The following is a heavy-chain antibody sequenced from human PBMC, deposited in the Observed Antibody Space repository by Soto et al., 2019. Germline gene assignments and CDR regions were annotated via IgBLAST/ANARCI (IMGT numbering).Heavy chain of an antibody. D-gene: IGHD3-3*01. CDR2: ISGSGGST. CDR3: AKDQVDYDFWSGPNWFDP. CDR1: GFTFSSYA. Sequence: LRLSCAASGFTFSSYAMSWVRQAPGKGLEWVSAISGSGGSTYYADSVKGRFTISRDNSKNTLYLQMNSLRAEDTAVYYCAKDQVDYDFWSGPNWFDPWGQGTLVTVSS. V-gene: IGHV3-23*01. J-gene: IGHJ5*02.